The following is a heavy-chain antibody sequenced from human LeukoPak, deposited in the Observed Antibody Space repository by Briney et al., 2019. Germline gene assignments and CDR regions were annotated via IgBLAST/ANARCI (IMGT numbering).Heavy chain of an antibody. CDR2: IYYGGST. V-gene: IGHV4-39*07. J-gene: IGHJ6*02. CDR3: ARDRYDSYPMDV. Sequence: SETLSLTCTVSGGSISSNNYYWGWIRQPPGKGLEWIGSIYYGGSTYYSPSLKSRATISVDTSKNQFSLNLSSVTAADTAVYYCARDRYDSYPMDVWGQGTTVTVSS. D-gene: IGHD3-3*01. CDR1: GGSISSNNYY.